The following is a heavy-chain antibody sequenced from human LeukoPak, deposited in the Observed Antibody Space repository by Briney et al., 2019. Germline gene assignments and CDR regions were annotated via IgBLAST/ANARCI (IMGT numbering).Heavy chain of an antibody. D-gene: IGHD2-21*02. CDR1: GFTFSNAW. V-gene: IGHV3-11*04. CDR2: TSRGGSDI. J-gene: IGHJ4*02. CDR3: VRARLIRLENFFDY. Sequence: GGSLRLSCAASGFTFSNAWMSWVRQAPGKGLEWVAYTSRGGSDISYADSVKGRFTISTDNANSSLYLQMNSLRAEDTAVYFCVRARLIRLENFFDYWGQGTLVTVSS.